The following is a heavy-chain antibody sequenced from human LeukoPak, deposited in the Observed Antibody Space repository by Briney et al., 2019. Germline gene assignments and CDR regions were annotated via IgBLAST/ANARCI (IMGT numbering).Heavy chain of an antibody. J-gene: IGHJ4*02. CDR1: GFTFDDYA. CDR3: AGGGNPYYFDY. CDR2: ISGDGGST. Sequence: GGSLRLSCAASGFTFDDYAMHWVRQAPGKGLEWVSLISGDGGSTYYADSVKGRFTISRDNGKNSLYLQMNSLRTEDTALYYCAGGGNPYYFDYWGQGTLVTVSS. V-gene: IGHV3-43*02. D-gene: IGHD3-10*01.